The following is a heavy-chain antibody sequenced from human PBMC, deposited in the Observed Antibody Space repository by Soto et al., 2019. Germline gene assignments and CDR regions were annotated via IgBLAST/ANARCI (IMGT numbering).Heavy chain of an antibody. D-gene: IGHD2-2*01. V-gene: IGHV3-23*01. CDR1: GFTFSSIA. Sequence: PGGSLRLSCEGSGFTFSSIAMTWVRLAPGKGLEWVSGISGSGETTYYAASVKGRFTISRDNSKNTLYLQMNSLRAEDTAVYYCAKDVVVVPDYFDYWGQGTLVTVSS. J-gene: IGHJ4*02. CDR3: AKDVVVVPDYFDY. CDR2: ISGSGETT.